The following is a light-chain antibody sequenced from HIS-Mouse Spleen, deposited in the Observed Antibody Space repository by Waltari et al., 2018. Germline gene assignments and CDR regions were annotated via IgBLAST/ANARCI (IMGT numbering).Light chain of an antibody. J-gene: IGLJ2*01. V-gene: IGLV3-25*03. CDR3: QSADSSGTYSVV. CDR2: KDS. CDR1: ALPKHY. Sequence: SYELTQPPSVSVSPGQTARITCSGDALPKHYAYWYQQKPGQPPVLVIYKDSVRPSGIPERFSGSSSGTTVTLTISGVQAEDEADYYCQSADSSGTYSVVFGGGTKLTVL.